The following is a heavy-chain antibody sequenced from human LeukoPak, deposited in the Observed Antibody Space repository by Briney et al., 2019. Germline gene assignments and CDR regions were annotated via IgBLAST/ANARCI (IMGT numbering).Heavy chain of an antibody. Sequence: PGGSLRLSCAASGFTFSSYAMSWVRQAPGKGLEWVSAISGSGGSTYYADSVKGRFTISRDNSKNTLYLQMNSLRAEDTAVYYCAKDSFPHITMIVVVITPDYWGQGTLVTVSS. CDR3: AKDSFPHITMIVVVITPDY. J-gene: IGHJ4*02. CDR1: GFTFSSYA. V-gene: IGHV3-23*01. D-gene: IGHD3-22*01. CDR2: ISGSGGST.